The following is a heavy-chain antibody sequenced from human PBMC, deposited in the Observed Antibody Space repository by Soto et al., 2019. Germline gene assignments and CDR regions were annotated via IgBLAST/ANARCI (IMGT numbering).Heavy chain of an antibody. CDR2: ISGSGGST. CDR1: GFTCSILA. D-gene: IGHD2-21*02. CDR3: AKEVSLRPTVDLRY. J-gene: IGHJ4*02. Sequence: PGGSLRLSCAASGFTCSILAMSWVRQSPGKGLEWVSTISGSGGSTYYADAVKGRFSISRDNSMGTLYLQMKSLRVEDTAIYYCAKEVSLRPTVDLRYWGPGTLLTVST. V-gene: IGHV3-23*01.